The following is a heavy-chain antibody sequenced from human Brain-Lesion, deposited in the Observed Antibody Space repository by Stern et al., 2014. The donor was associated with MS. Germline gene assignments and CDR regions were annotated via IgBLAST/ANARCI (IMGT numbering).Heavy chain of an antibody. J-gene: IGHJ4*02. CDR1: GDSISSVNYY. CDR2: LYYSGTT. CDR3: ARLATPDFWSGVGCLFDH. Sequence: VQLVESGPGLVKPSETLSLTCTISGDSISSVNYYWGWIRQPPGKGLEWIGGLYYSGTTFYNPSLKGLITLSVDTSKNQFSLKLSSVAAADTAVYFCARLATPDFWSGVGCLFDHWGQGMLVTVSS. D-gene: IGHD3-3*01. V-gene: IGHV4-39*01.